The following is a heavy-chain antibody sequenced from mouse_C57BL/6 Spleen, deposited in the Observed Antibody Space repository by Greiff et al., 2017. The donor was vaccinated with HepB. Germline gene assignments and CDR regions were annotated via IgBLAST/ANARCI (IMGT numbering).Heavy chain of an antibody. V-gene: IGHV3-6*01. CDR1: GYSITSGYY. Sequence: EVKLMESGPGLVKPSQSLSLTCSVTGYSITSGYYWNWIRQFPGNKLEWMGYISYDGSNNYNPSLKNRISITRDTSKNQFFLKLNSVTTEDTATYYCARGGYGSFFAYWGQGTLVTVSA. CDR3: ARGGYGSFFAY. D-gene: IGHD1-1*01. CDR2: ISYDGSN. J-gene: IGHJ3*01.